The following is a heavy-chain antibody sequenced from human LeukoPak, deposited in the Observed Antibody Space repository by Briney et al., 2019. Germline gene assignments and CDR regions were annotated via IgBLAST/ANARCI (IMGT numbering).Heavy chain of an antibody. V-gene: IGHV3-23*01. D-gene: IGHD3-10*01. CDR1: GFTFGRFA. CDR2: ISNSGTIT. J-gene: IGHJ4*02. Sequence: GSLRLPCAVSGFTFGRFAMNWVRQAPGKGLEWVSIISNSGTITSYADSVKGRYTISRDNSKNTVYLQMNSLRAEDTALYYCTTESFHYWGQGSLVAVSS. CDR3: TTESFHY.